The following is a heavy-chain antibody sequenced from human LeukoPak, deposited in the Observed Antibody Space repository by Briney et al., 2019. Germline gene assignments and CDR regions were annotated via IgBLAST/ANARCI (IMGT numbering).Heavy chain of an antibody. Sequence: GGSLRLSCAASGFTFSNYAMYCVRQAPGKGLEWVAVISYDGSDEHYADSVKGRFTISRDNSKNTLYLQMNSLRVEDTAVYYCARGAVTAAAYNWFDPWGQGTLVTVSS. J-gene: IGHJ5*02. CDR3: ARGAVTAAAYNWFDP. CDR1: GFTFSNYA. CDR2: ISYDGSDE. D-gene: IGHD6-13*01. V-gene: IGHV3-30-3*01.